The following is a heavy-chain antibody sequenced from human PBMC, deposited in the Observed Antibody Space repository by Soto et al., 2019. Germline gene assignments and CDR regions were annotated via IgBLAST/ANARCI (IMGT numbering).Heavy chain of an antibody. Sequence: ASVKVSCKASGYTFTSYGISWVRQAPGQGLEWMGWISAYNGNTNYAQKLQGRVTMTTDTSTSTAYMELRSLRSDDTAVYYCASGGVVKNYDYYYYGMDVWGQGTTVTVSS. CDR1: GYTFTSYG. V-gene: IGHV1-18*01. D-gene: IGHD3-16*01. CDR2: ISAYNGNT. CDR3: ASGGVVKNYDYYYYGMDV. J-gene: IGHJ6*02.